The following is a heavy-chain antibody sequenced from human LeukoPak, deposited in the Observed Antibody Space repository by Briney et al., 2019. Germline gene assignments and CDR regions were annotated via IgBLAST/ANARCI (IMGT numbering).Heavy chain of an antibody. CDR3: ARTSGSYFYYYGMDV. J-gene: IGHJ6*02. Sequence: SETLSLTCTVSGPSVSSASYWTWIRQPPGKGVEWIAHIYNGVNTNYNPSLKSRVTISVDTSKNQFSLKLSSVTAADTAVYYCARTSGSYFYYYGMDVWGQRTTVTVSS. CDR1: GPSVSSASY. D-gene: IGHD1-26*01. V-gene: IGHV4-61*01. CDR2: IYNGVNT.